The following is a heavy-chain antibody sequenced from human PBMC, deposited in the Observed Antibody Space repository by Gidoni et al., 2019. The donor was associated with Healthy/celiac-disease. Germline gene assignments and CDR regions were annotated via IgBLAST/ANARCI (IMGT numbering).Heavy chain of an antibody. CDR2: ISYDGSNK. D-gene: IGHD3-10*01. V-gene: IGHV3-30*04. Sequence: QVQLVESGGGVVQPGRSLRLSCAASGFTFSSDAMHWVRQAPGKGLEWVAVISYDGSNKYYADSVKGRFTISRDNSKNTLYLQMNSLRAEDTAVYYCARDRWHYYGSGSRPDYYGMDVWGQGTTVTVSS. CDR1: GFTFSSDA. CDR3: ARDRWHYYGSGSRPDYYGMDV. J-gene: IGHJ6*02.